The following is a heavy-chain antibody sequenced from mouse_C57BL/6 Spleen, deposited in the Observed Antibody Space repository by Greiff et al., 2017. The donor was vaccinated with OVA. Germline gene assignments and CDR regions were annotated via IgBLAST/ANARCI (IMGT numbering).Heavy chain of an antibody. D-gene: IGHD1-1*01. CDR2: IYPGSGST. J-gene: IGHJ4*01. Sequence: QVQLQQPGAELVKPGASVKMSCKASGYTFTSYWITWVKQRPGQGLEWIGDIYPGSGSTNYNEKFKSKATLTVDTSSSTAYMQRSSLTSEDSAVYYWERGGLYYSGSSYKDVRDYWGQGTSVTVS. CDR1: GYTFTSYW. CDR3: ERGGLYYSGSSYKDVRDY. V-gene: IGHV1-55*01.